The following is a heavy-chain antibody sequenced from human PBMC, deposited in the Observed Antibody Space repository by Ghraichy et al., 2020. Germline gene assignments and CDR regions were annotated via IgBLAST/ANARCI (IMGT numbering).Heavy chain of an antibody. J-gene: IGHJ5*02. V-gene: IGHV4-38-2*02. Sequence: SETLSLTCTVSGYSISSGYYWGWIRQPPGKGLEWIGSIYHSGSTYYNPSLKSRVTISVDTSKNQFSLKLSSVTAADTAVYYCARSDPQTQNWFDPWGQGTLVTVSS. CDR2: IYHSGST. CDR3: ARSDPQTQNWFDP. CDR1: GYSISSGYY.